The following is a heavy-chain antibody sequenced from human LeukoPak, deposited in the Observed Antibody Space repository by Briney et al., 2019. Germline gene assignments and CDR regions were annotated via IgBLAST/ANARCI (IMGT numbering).Heavy chain of an antibody. Sequence: SETLSLTCTVSGGSISSYYWSWIRQPAGKGLEWIGRIHTSVRTNYNPSLKSRVTMSVDTSKNQFSPKLSSVTAADTAVYYCARDRYYYDSSAYYYFFHYWGQGTLVTVSS. CDR2: IHTSVRT. J-gene: IGHJ4*02. D-gene: IGHD3-22*01. CDR3: ARDRYYYDSSAYYYFFHY. V-gene: IGHV4-4*07. CDR1: GGSISSYY.